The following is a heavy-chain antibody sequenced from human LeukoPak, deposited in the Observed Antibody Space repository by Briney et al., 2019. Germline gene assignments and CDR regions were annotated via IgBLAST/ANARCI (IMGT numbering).Heavy chain of an antibody. J-gene: IGHJ6*02. CDR1: GGSFSGYY. Sequence: SKTLSLTCAVYGGSFSGYYWSWIRQPPGKGLEWIGEINHSGSTNYNPSLKSRVTISVDTSKNQFSLKLSSVTAADTAVYYCGRETLGYCSGTTCSLGMDVWGQGTTVTVSS. CDR2: INHSGST. D-gene: IGHD2-2*01. CDR3: GRETLGYCSGTTCSLGMDV. V-gene: IGHV4-34*01.